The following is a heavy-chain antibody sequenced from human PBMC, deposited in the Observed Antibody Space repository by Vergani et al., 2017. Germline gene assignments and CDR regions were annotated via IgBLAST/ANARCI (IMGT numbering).Heavy chain of an antibody. CDR1: GGSFSGYY. CDR2: INHSGSH. Sequence: QVQLQQWGAGLLKPSETLSLTCAVYGGSFSGYYWSWIRQPPGKGLEWIGEINHSGSHNYNPSLKSRVTISVDTSKNQFSLKLSSVTAADTAVYYCARVRSVTMVRGLFHTPYYYYMDVWGKGTTVTVSS. V-gene: IGHV4-34*01. D-gene: IGHD3-10*01. CDR3: ARVRSVTMVRGLFHTPYYYYMDV. J-gene: IGHJ6*03.